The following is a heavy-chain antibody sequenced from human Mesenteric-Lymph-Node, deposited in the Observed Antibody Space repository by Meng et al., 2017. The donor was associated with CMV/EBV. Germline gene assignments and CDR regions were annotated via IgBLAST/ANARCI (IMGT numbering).Heavy chain of an antibody. CDR1: GFTFSSYA. J-gene: IGHJ4*02. V-gene: IGHV3-23*01. Sequence: GESLKISCAASGFTFSSYAMSWVRQAPGKGLEWVSAISGSGGSTYYADSVKGRFTISRDNAKNSLYLQMNSLRAEDTAVYYCARGRRTHWGQGTLVTVSS. CDR2: ISGSGGST. CDR3: ARGRRTH.